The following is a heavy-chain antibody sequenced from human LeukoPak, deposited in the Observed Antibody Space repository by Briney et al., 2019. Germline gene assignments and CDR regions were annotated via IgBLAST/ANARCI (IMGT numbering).Heavy chain of an antibody. V-gene: IGHV4-59*08. CDR1: GGSISIYY. J-gene: IGHJ6*02. CDR2: IYYSGST. CDR3: ARHGAVAGTYYYYYGMDV. Sequence: PSETLSLTCTVSGGSISIYYWSWIRQPPGKGLEWIGYIYYSGSTNYNPSLKSRVTISVDTSKNQFSLKLSSVTAADTAVYYCARHGAVAGTYYYYYGMDVWGQGTTVTVSS. D-gene: IGHD6-19*01.